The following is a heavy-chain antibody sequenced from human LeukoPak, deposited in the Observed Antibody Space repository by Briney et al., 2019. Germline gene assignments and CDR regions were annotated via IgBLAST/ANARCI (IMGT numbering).Heavy chain of an antibody. V-gene: IGHV4-59*10. CDR3: ARGRRDGYNLEYFDK. CDR2: IYGSGST. CDR1: GGSFSGYY. J-gene: IGHJ4*02. Sequence: PSETLSLTCAVYGGSFSGYYWSWIRQPAGKGLEWIGRIYGSGSTDYNPSLKSRVTMSIDTSKNQFSLNLISVTAADTAVYYCARGRRDGYNLEYFDKWGQGTLVTVSS. D-gene: IGHD5-24*01.